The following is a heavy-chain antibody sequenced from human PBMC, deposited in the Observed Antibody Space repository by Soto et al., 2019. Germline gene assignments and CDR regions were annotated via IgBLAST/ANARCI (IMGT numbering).Heavy chain of an antibody. D-gene: IGHD3-16*01. Sequence: EVQLVESGGDLVQPGGSLRLSCAASGFTFSGYWMHWVRQAPGKGPVWVSRINGDGYSISYADSVKGRFTISRDNAKNTLYLQMNSLRAEDTAVYYCGKGGAVGVPPAHWGQGTLVTVSS. CDR3: GKGGAVGVPPAH. V-gene: IGHV3-74*01. CDR1: GFTFSGYW. J-gene: IGHJ1*01. CDR2: INGDGYSI.